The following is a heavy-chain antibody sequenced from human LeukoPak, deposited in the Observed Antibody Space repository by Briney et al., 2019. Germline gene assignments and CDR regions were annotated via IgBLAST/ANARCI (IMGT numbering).Heavy chain of an antibody. J-gene: IGHJ4*02. CDR1: GGSISSGSYY. V-gene: IGHV4-61*09. Sequence: SSETLSLTCTVSGGSISSGSYYWSWIRQPAGKGLEWIGHIYISGSTNYNPSLMSRVTISVDTSKNQFSLKLSSVTAADTALYYCARDGYLAVDYWGQGTLLTVSS. CDR2: IYISGST. CDR3: ARDGYLAVDY. D-gene: IGHD2-2*03.